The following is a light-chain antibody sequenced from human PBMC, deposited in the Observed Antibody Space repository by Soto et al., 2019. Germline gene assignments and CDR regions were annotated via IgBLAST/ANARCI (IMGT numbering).Light chain of an antibody. CDR2: LGS. J-gene: IGKJ3*01. Sequence: IGMTQSPVSLPVTPGEPASISCRSIQSLLHSNGYNYLDWYLQKPGQSPQLLIYLGSTRASGVPDRFSGSGSGTDFTLKISRVEAEDVGVYYCMQALQTPFFGPGTKVDIK. V-gene: IGKV2-28*01. CDR1: QSLLHSNGYNY. CDR3: MQALQTPF.